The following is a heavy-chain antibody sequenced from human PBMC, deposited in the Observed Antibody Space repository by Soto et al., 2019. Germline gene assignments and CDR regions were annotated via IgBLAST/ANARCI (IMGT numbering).Heavy chain of an antibody. J-gene: IGHJ6*02. Sequence: SGPTLVNPTQTLTLTCTFSGFSLSTSGMCVSWIRQPPGKALEWLALIDWDDDKYYSTSLKTRLTISKDTSKNQVVLTMTNMDPVDTATYYCARIQAAAGIRNYYYYGMDVWGQGTTVTVSS. CDR2: IDWDDDK. D-gene: IGHD6-13*01. V-gene: IGHV2-70*01. CDR3: ARIQAAAGIRNYYYYGMDV. CDR1: GFSLSTSGMC.